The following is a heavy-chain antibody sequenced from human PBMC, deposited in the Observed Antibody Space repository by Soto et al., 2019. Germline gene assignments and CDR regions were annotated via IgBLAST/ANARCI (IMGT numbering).Heavy chain of an antibody. CDR2: ISRRGSRA. CDR3: ATGARIAVAGPLDY. J-gene: IGHJ4*02. Sequence: EVQLLESGGGLVQPGGSLRLSCAASGRTFSAYAMSWVRQAPGKGLEWVSTISRRGSRAYYADSVKGRFTISRANSKNTLFLQMNSLRAEDTAVYYCATGARIAVAGPLDYWGQGTLVTVSS. CDR1: GRTFSAYA. D-gene: IGHD6-19*01. V-gene: IGHV3-23*01.